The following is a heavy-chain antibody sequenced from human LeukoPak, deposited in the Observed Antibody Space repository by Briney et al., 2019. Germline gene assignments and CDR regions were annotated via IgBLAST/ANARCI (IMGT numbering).Heavy chain of an antibody. Sequence: PGGSLRLSCAASGFTVSSNYMSWVRQAPGKGLEWVSVIYSGGSTYYADSVKGRFTISRDNSKNTLYLQMNSLRAEDTAVYYCARGDYPSLFDYWGQGTLVTVSS. D-gene: IGHD4-17*01. CDR3: ARGDYPSLFDY. V-gene: IGHV3-53*01. J-gene: IGHJ4*02. CDR2: IYSGGST. CDR1: GFTVSSNY.